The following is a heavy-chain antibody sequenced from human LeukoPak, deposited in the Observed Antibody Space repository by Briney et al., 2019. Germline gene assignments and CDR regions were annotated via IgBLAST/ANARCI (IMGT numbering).Heavy chain of an antibody. D-gene: IGHD5-24*01. Sequence: SETLSLTCTVSGGSISSSSYYWGWIRQPPGKGLEWIGSIYYSGSTYYNPSLKSRVTISVDTSKNQFSLKLSSVTAADTAVYYCAREENRDGYNENGMDVWGQGTTVTVSS. CDR3: AREENRDGYNENGMDV. CDR1: GGSISSSSYY. V-gene: IGHV4-39*07. J-gene: IGHJ6*02. CDR2: IYYSGST.